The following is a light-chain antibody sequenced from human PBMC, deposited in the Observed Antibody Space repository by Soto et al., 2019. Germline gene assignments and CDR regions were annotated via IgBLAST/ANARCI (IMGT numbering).Light chain of an antibody. CDR1: QSVSSAY. J-gene: IGKJ1*01. CDR2: GAS. Sequence: EIVLTQSPGTLSLSPGERATLSCRASQSVSSAYLVWYQQKPGQAPRLLIYGASSRATGIPDRFSGSGSGTDFTLTISRLEPEAFAVYYCQHYGSSWTFGQGTKVEIK. V-gene: IGKV3-20*01. CDR3: QHYGSSWT.